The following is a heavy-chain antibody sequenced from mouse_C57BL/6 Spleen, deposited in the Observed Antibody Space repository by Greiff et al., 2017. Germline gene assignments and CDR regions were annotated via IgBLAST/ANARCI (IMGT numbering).Heavy chain of an antibody. Sequence: EVKVVESGAELVRPGASVKLSCTASGFNIKDDYMHWVKQRPEQGLEWIGWIDPENGDTEYASKFQGKATITADTSSNTAYLQLSSLTSEDTAVYYCTTVLGRGAMDYWGQGTSVTVSS. J-gene: IGHJ4*01. CDR2: IDPENGDT. V-gene: IGHV14-4*01. CDR3: TTVLGRGAMDY. CDR1: GFNIKDDY. D-gene: IGHD4-1*01.